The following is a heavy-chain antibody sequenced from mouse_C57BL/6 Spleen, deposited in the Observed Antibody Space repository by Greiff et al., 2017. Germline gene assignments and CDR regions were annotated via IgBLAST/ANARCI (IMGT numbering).Heavy chain of an antibody. D-gene: IGHD2-3*01. CDR3: AREDDGYYVMFAY. Sequence: LQEPGPELVKPGASVKLSCKASGYTFTSYDINWVKQRPGQGLEWIGWIYPRDGSTKYNEKFKGKATLTVDTSSSTAYMELHSLTSEDSAVYFCAREDDGYYVMFAYWGQGTLVTVSA. V-gene: IGHV1-85*01. J-gene: IGHJ3*01. CDR1: GYTFTSYD. CDR2: IYPRDGST.